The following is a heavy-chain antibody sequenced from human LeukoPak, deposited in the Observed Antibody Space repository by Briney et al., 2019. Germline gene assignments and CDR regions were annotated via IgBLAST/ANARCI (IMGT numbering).Heavy chain of an antibody. Sequence: GGSLRLSCAASGFTFSSYEMNWVRQAPGKGLEWVSYISSSGNTIYYADSVKGRFTISRDNAKNSLYLQMNSLRAEDTAVYYCARTIYSGYDEDYGMDVWGQGTTVTVSS. CDR1: GFTFSSYE. CDR2: ISSSGNTI. V-gene: IGHV3-48*03. J-gene: IGHJ6*02. CDR3: ARTIYSGYDEDYGMDV. D-gene: IGHD5-12*01.